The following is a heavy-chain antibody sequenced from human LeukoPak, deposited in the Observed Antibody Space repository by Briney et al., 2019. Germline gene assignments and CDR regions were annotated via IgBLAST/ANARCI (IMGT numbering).Heavy chain of an antibody. CDR2: INGGGDAT. CDR1: GFSFNNNA. J-gene: IGHJ3*01. Sequence: GGSLRLSCAASGFSFNNNAMSWVRQAPGKGLEWVSVINGGGDATEYADSVKGRFTISRDNSKKTLYLQMNSLRPEDTAVYYCARCTASCYANAFDVWGQGTLLTVSS. V-gene: IGHV3-23*01. CDR3: ARCTASCYANAFDV. D-gene: IGHD2-2*01.